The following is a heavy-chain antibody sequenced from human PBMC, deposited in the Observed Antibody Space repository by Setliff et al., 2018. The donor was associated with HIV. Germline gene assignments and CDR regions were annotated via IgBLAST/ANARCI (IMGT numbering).Heavy chain of an antibody. J-gene: IGHJ4*02. CDR2: INHSGST. CDR3: ATGITVAPDH. V-gene: IGHV4-34*01. D-gene: IGHD6-19*01. Sequence: PSETLSLTCAVYGESFSSYFWSWVRQPPGKGLEWIGEINHSGSTNYNPSLKSRVTISMDTSKNQFSLKLSSVTAADTAVYYCATGITVAPDHWGQGSLVTVSS. CDR1: GESFSSYF.